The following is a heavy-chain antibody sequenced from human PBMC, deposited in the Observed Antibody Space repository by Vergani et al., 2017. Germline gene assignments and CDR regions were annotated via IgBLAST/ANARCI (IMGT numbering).Heavy chain of an antibody. Sequence: QVQLVESGGGVVQPGRSLRLSCAASGFTFSSYGMHWVRQAPGKGLEWVAVIWYDGSNKYYADSVKGRFNISRDNSKNTLYLQMNSLRAEDTAVYYCARRVPAAMRDYYYYYMDVWGKGP. J-gene: IGHJ6*03. CDR3: ARRVPAAMRDYYYYYMDV. CDR1: GFTFSSYG. V-gene: IGHV3-33*01. CDR2: IWYDGSNK. D-gene: IGHD2-2*01.